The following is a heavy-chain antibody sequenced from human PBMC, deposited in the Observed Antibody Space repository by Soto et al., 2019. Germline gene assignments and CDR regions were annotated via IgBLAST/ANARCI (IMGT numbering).Heavy chain of an antibody. V-gene: IGHV4-30-2*02. D-gene: IGHD6-13*01. CDR1: GGFISSGDSS. CDR2: IYHGGTT. Sequence: PSETLSLTCAVSGGFISSGDSSWSWIRQPPGRGLEWIGHIYHGGTTFYNPSLKSRVAISEDRSKNQFSLKPNSVNAADTAVYYCAKYRRTEAEGFTLDYWGRGTLVTVSS. J-gene: IGHJ4*02. CDR3: AKYRRTEAEGFTLDY.